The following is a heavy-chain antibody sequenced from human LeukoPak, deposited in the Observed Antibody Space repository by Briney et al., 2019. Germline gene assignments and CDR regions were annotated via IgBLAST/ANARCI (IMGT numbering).Heavy chain of an antibody. CDR3: AKTPAANDYYYFDY. J-gene: IGHJ4*02. D-gene: IGHD2-2*01. Sequence: PGGSLRLSCAASGFTFSSYSMNWVRQAPGKGLEWVSYISSSSSTIYYADSVKGRFTISRDNSKNTLYLQMNSLRAEDTAVYYCAKTPAANDYYYFDYWGQGTLVTVSS. CDR1: GFTFSSYS. CDR2: ISSSSSTI. V-gene: IGHV3-48*01.